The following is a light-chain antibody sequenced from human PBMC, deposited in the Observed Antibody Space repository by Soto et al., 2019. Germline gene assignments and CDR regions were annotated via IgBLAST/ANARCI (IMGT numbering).Light chain of an antibody. CDR1: QSISSW. J-gene: IGKJ1*01. CDR3: QQYKSYST. V-gene: IGKV1-5*01. CDR2: DAS. Sequence: IQMTQSPSPLSASVGDRVTITCRASQSISSWLAWYQQKPGKAPKILIYDASSLESGVPSRFSGSGSATEFTLTINNLQPDDLATYICQQYKSYSTLGRGTKVDI.